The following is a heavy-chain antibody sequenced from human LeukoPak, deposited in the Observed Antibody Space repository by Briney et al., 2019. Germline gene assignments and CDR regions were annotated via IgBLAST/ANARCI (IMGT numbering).Heavy chain of an antibody. CDR3: GRGSGYDGY. CDR1: GGSLSSGDYH. Sequence: SETLSLTCTVSGGSLSSGDYHWSWIRQPPGKGLEWIGYIYYSGSTYYNPSLKSRVTISVDTAKNQFSLKLSSVTAAVTAVYYCGRGSGYDGYWGQGTLVTVSS. D-gene: IGHD5-12*01. V-gene: IGHV4-30-4*01. J-gene: IGHJ4*02. CDR2: IYYSGST.